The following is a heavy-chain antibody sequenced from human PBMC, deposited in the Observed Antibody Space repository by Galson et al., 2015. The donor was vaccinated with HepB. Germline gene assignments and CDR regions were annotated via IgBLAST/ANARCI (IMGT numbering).Heavy chain of an antibody. D-gene: IGHD4-17*01. CDR1: GFTFSDYY. Sequence: SLRLSCAASGFTFSDYYMSWIRQAPGKGLEWLSYISSTGTYTNYADSVKGRFTISRDNAKNSLSLQMNNLRAEDTAVYYCARVADADYGDHSHFDYWGQGTLVTVSS. CDR3: ARVADADYGDHSHFDY. CDR2: ISSTGTYT. V-gene: IGHV3-11*06. J-gene: IGHJ4*02.